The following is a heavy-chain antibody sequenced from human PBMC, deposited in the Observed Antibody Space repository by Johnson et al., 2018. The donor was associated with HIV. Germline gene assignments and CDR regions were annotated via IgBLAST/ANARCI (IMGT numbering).Heavy chain of an antibody. Sequence: VQLVESGGGLVQPGRSLRLSCTASGFTFGDYAMHWVRQAPGKGLEWVSGISWNSGSIGYADSVKGRFTISRDNAKNSLYLQMNSLRAEDTALYYCAKDIRGSLGAFDIWGQGTMVTVSS. V-gene: IGHV3-9*01. D-gene: IGHD1-26*01. J-gene: IGHJ3*02. CDR3: AKDIRGSLGAFDI. CDR2: ISWNSGSI. CDR1: GFTFGDYA.